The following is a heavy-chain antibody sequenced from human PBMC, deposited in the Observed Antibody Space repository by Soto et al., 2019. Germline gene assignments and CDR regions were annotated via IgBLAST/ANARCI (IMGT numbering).Heavy chain of an antibody. CDR1: GFTFSSYA. CDR2: ISYDGSNK. J-gene: IGHJ2*01. V-gene: IGHV3-30-3*01. CDR3: ARVRGYDFWSGPNWYFDL. D-gene: IGHD3-3*01. Sequence: QVQLVESGGGVVQPGRSLRLSCAASGFTFSSYAMHWVRQAPGKGLEWVAVISYDGSNKYYADSVKGRFTISRDNSKKTLYLKMNSLRAEDKAVYYCARVRGYDFWSGPNWYFDLWGRGTLVTVSS.